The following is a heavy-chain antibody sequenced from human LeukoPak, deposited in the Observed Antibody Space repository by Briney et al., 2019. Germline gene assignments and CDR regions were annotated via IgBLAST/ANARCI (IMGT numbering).Heavy chain of an antibody. CDR3: ARRRRHEFTYGYVFYFDY. CDR2: INHSGTT. J-gene: IGHJ4*02. D-gene: IGHD3-16*01. CDR1: GGSFSDNY. Sequence: PSETLSLTCVAYGGSFSDNYWTWIRQPPGKGPEWIGEINHSGTTSYNPSLQSRVTVSVDTSKNQFSLKLSSVTAADTAVYYCARRRRHEFTYGYVFYFDYWGQGTLVTVSS. V-gene: IGHV4-34*01.